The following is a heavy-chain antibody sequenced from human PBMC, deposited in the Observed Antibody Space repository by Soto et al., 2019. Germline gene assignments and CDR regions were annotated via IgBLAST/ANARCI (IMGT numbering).Heavy chain of an antibody. CDR1: GYTFSNYW. Sequence: GESLKISCQGSGYTFSNYWIGWVRQMPGKGLECMGIIYPGDSDTTYSPSFQGQVTISADKSTSTAYLQWRSLRASDTAMYYCARRPRSGYYPDAFDIWGQGTMVTVSS. CDR2: IYPGDSDT. J-gene: IGHJ3*02. D-gene: IGHD3-3*01. V-gene: IGHV5-51*01. CDR3: ARRPRSGYYPDAFDI.